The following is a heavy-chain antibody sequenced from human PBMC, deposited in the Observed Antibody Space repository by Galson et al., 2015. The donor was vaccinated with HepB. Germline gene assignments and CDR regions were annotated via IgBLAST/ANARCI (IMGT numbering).Heavy chain of an antibody. V-gene: IGHV1-69*04. CDR3: ARDNKGIAVAGTPESVY. CDR2: IIPILGIA. CDR1: GGTFSSYT. D-gene: IGHD6-19*01. Sequence: SVKVSCKASGGTFSSYTTSWVRQAPGQGLEWMGRIIPILGIANYAQKFQGRVTITADKSTSTAYMELSSLRSEDTAVYYCARDNKGIAVAGTPESVYWGQGTLVTVSS. J-gene: IGHJ4*02.